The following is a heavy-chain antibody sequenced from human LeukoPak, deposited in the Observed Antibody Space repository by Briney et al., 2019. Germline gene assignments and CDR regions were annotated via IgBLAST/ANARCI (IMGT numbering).Heavy chain of an antibody. J-gene: IGHJ4*02. CDR2: FYYSGST. CDR3: ARLVWGSYRYFDL. D-gene: IGHD3-16*02. CDR1: GGSISSTY. Sequence: SETLSLTCTVSGGSISSTYWSWIRQPPGKGLEWIGYFYYSGSTNYNPSLRSRVTISVDTSKNQFSLKMSSVTAADTAVYYCARLVWGSYRYFDLWGQGTLVTVSS. V-gene: IGHV4-59*01.